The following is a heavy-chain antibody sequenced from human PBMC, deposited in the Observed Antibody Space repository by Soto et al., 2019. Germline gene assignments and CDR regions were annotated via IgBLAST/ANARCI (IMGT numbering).Heavy chain of an antibody. J-gene: IGHJ4*02. CDR2: IWDDGSND. D-gene: IGHD4-17*01. CDR3: ARDRYSTVTHFDY. V-gene: IGHV3-33*01. Sequence: ESGGGVVRPGRSLRLSCAASGFTFNSYAMHWVRQAPGKGLEWVAVIWDDGSNDHYADSVRGRFTISRDNSKNTLYLQMSSLRAEDTAVYYCARDRYSTVTHFDYWGQGTLVTVPS. CDR1: GFTFNSYA.